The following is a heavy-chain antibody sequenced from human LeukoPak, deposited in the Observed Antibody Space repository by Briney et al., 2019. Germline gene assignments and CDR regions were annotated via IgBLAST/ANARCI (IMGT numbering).Heavy chain of an antibody. J-gene: IGHJ5*02. CDR2: ISGSGST. CDR1: GFTFTSYA. Sequence: GGSLRLSCRASGFTFTSYAMIWVRPAPGQGLDWVSAISGSGSTYYTDSVKGRFTISRDNSKNTLYLQMNSLRSEDTAVYYCARGYGVAAAEVGWFDPWGQGTLVTVSS. CDR3: ARGYGVAAAEVGWFDP. D-gene: IGHD6-13*01. V-gene: IGHV3-23*01.